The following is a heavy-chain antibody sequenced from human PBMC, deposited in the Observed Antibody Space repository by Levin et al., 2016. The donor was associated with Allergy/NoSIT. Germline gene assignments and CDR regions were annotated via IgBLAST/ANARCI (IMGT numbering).Heavy chain of an antibody. J-gene: IGHJ4*02. V-gene: IGHV1-8*01. CDR2: MNPSTGNT. CDR3: ARGPEQWLVRAGVYYFDY. CDR1: GYTFTSYD. Sequence: ASVKVSCKASGYTFTSYDIVWVRRATGQGLEWMGWMNPSTGNTGYAQRFQGRVTMTRATSISTAYMELSSLKSEDTALYYCARGPEQWLVRAGVYYFDYWGQGTLVTVSS. D-gene: IGHD6-19*01.